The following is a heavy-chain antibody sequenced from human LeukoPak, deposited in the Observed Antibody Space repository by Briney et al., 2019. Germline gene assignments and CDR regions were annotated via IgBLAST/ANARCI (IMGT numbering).Heavy chain of an antibody. D-gene: IGHD6-13*01. V-gene: IGHV1-8*01. J-gene: IGHJ6*02. CDR2: MNPNSGNT. CDR1: GYTFTSYD. Sequence: ASVKVSCKASGYTFTSYDINWVRQATGQGLEWMGWMNPNSGNTGYAQKFQGRVTMTRNTSISTAYMELSSLRSEDTAVYYCARDESIAAAGDGMDVWGQGTMVTVSS. CDR3: ARDESIAAAGDGMDV.